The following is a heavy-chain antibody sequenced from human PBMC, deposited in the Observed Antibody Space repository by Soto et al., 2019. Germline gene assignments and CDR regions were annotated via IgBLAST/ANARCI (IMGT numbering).Heavy chain of an antibody. CDR3: TTDRLELRSLVYYYGMDV. J-gene: IGHJ6*02. V-gene: IGHV3-48*03. CDR2: ISSSGSTI. Sequence: EVQLVESGGGLVQPGGSLRLSCAASGFTFSSYEMNWVRQAPGKGLEWVSYISSSGSTIYYADSVKGRFTISRDNAKNSLYLQMNSLRAEDTAVCYCTTDRLELRSLVYYYGMDVWGQGTTVTVSS. CDR1: GFTFSSYE. D-gene: IGHD1-7*01.